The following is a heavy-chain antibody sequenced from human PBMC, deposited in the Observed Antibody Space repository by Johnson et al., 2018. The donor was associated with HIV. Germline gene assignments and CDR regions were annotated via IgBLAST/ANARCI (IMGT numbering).Heavy chain of an antibody. CDR1: GFTFGSYW. CDR3: ASLTWVARSSRFYAFDI. V-gene: IGHV3-7*05. Sequence: VQLVESGGGVVQPGRSLRLSCAASGFTFGSYWMSWVRQAPGKGLEWVANIKQDGSEKYYVGSVKGRFTISRDNAEKSLFLQMNSLRAEDTAVYYCASLTWVARSSRFYAFDIWGQGTMVTVSS. D-gene: IGHD6-13*01. J-gene: IGHJ3*02. CDR2: IKQDGSEK.